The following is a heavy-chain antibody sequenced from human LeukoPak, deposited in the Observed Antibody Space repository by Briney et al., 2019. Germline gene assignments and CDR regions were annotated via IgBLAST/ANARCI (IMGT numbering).Heavy chain of an antibody. D-gene: IGHD6-13*01. CDR1: GYSFTSYW. Sequence: GESLKISCKGSGYSFTSYWIGWVRQMPGKGLEWMGIIYPGDSDTRYSPSFQGQVTISADKPISPAYLQWSSLKASDTAMYYCASSEYSSSWYSYYPLAGPIDYWGQGTLVTVSS. V-gene: IGHV5-51*04. CDR3: ASSEYSSSWYSYYPLAGPIDY. J-gene: IGHJ4*02. CDR2: IYPGDSDT.